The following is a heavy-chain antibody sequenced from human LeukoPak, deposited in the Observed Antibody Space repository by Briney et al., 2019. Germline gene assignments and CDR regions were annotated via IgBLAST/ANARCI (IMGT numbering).Heavy chain of an antibody. Sequence: PSQTLSLTCTVSGDSISSGNYYWTCIRQPAGQGLEWIGHIYTSGSTNYNPSLKSRVTISVDTSKNQFSLKLSSVTAAGTAVYYCARDRGGYCSSTSCYAGYWFDPWGQGTLVTVSS. D-gene: IGHD2-2*01. J-gene: IGHJ5*02. CDR1: GDSISSGNYY. V-gene: IGHV4-61*09. CDR3: ARDRGGYCSSTSCYAGYWFDP. CDR2: IYTSGST.